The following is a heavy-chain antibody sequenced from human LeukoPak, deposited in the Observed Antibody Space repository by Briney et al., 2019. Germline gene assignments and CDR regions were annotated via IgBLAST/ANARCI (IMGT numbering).Heavy chain of an antibody. CDR1: GGTFSSYA. CDR2: IIPILGTA. Sequence: ASVKVSCKASGGTFSSYAISWVRQAPGQGLEWMGGIIPILGTANYAQKFQGRVTITANESTSTAYMELSSLRSEDTAVYYCARGAAVATINYWGQGTLVTVSS. V-gene: IGHV1-69*13. J-gene: IGHJ4*02. D-gene: IGHD5-24*01. CDR3: ARGAAVATINY.